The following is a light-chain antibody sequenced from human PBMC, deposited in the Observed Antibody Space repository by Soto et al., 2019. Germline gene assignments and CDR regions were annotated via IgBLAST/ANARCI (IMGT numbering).Light chain of an antibody. Sequence: DIQMTQSPSTLSASVGDRVTITCRASQSISNWLAWYQQKPGKAPKLLIYKASTLESGVPSRFSGSGSGTEFTLTISSLQPDDFATYYCQEYYTCPWTFGQGTKVEIK. CDR3: QEYYTCPWT. V-gene: IGKV1-5*03. CDR2: KAS. J-gene: IGKJ1*01. CDR1: QSISNW.